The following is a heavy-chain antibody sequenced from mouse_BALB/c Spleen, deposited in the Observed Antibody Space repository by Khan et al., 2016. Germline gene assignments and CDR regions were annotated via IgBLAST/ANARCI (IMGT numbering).Heavy chain of an antibody. CDR3: AKGIGYDGPAWFAY. J-gene: IGHJ3*01. CDR2: IDPANGNT. D-gene: IGHD2-3*01. V-gene: IGHV14-3*02. Sequence: VQLQQSGAELVKPGASVKLSCTASGFNIKDTYMHWVKQRPEQGLEWIGRIDPANGNTKYDPKFQGKATITADTSSNTAYLQLSSLTSEDTAVYYCAKGIGYDGPAWFAYWGQGTLVTVSA. CDR1: GFNIKDTY.